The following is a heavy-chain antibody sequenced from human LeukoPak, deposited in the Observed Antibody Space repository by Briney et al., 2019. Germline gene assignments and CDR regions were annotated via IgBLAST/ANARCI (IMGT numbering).Heavy chain of an antibody. D-gene: IGHD3-22*01. CDR2: IYYSGST. Sequence: PSETLSLTCTVSGGSISSYYWSWIRQPPGKGLEWIGYIYYSGSTNYNPSLKSRVTISVDTSKNQFSLKLSSVTAADTAVYYCARFSSGYSYYFDYWGQGTLVTVSS. CDR1: GGSISSYY. V-gene: IGHV4-59*12. CDR3: ARFSSGYSYYFDY. J-gene: IGHJ4*02.